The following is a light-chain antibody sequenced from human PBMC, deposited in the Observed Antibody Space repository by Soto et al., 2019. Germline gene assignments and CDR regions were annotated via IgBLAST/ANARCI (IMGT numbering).Light chain of an antibody. V-gene: IGKV3-20*01. Sequence: EIVLTQSPGTLSLSPGERATLFCRASQSVSSSYLAWYQQKPGQAPRLLIYGASGRATGIPDRFSGSGSGTDFTLTISRLEPEDFAVYYCQQYGSSASFTFGPGTKVDIK. J-gene: IGKJ3*01. CDR1: QSVSSSY. CDR2: GAS. CDR3: QQYGSSASFT.